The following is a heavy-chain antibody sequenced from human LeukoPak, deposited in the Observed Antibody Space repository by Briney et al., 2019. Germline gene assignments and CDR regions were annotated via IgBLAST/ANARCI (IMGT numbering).Heavy chain of an antibody. D-gene: IGHD6-19*01. V-gene: IGHV3-23*01. CDR2: ISGSGGST. J-gene: IGHJ4*02. CDR3: AKAEVWGIIAVAGIDY. CDR1: GFTFSSYA. Sequence: GGSLRLSCAASGFTFSSYAMSWVRQAPGKGLEWVSAISGSGGSTYYADSVKGRFTISRDKSKNTLYLQMNSLRAEDTAVYYCAKAEVWGIIAVAGIDYWGQGTLVTVSS.